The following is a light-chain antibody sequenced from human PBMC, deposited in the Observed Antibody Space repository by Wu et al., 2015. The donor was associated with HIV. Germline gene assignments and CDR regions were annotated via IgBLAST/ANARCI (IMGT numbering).Light chain of an antibody. Sequence: DVQMTQSPSTLSASVGDRVTITCRTSHPINRWLAWYQQKPGRAPKLLIYEASTLESGVPSRFSGGGSWTEFTLTINNLQPDDVATYYCQQYDVLWTFGQGTKVAIE. CDR3: QQYDVLWT. J-gene: IGKJ1*01. V-gene: IGKV1-5*03. CDR1: HPINRW. CDR2: EAS.